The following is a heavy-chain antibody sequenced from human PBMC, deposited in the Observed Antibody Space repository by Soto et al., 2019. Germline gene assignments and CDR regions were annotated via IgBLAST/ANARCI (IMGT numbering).Heavy chain of an antibody. CDR2: VRGDNGHT. D-gene: IGHD2-15*01. V-gene: IGHV1-18*01. J-gene: IGHJ5*02. CDR1: GYTFTTHG. CDR3: ARDLGYCRSGTCYREWFDP. Sequence: QVQLVQSGAEVKKPGASVKVSCKASGYTFTTHGISWVRQVPGQGLEWMGWVRGDNGHTNYAQSLQGRVTMTTDTSTNSAYMALRSLRSDDTAVYYWARDLGYCRSGTCYREWFDPWGQGTLVTVSS.